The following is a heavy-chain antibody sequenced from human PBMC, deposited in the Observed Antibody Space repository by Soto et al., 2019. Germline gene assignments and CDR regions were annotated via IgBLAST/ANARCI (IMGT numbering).Heavy chain of an antibody. CDR1: GGSISSYY. CDR3: ARRADGDYALDY. D-gene: IGHD4-17*01. CDR2: IYYSGST. V-gene: IGHV4-59*08. J-gene: IGHJ4*02. Sequence: QVQLQESGPGLVKPSETLSLTCTVSGGSISSYYWSWIRQPPGKGLEWIGYIYYSGSTNYNPSLKRRVTISVDTSKNQFSLKLSSVTAADTAVYYCARRADGDYALDYWGQGTLVTASS.